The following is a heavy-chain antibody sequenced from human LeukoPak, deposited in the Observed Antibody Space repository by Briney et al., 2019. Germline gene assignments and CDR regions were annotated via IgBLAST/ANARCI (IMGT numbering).Heavy chain of an antibody. CDR1: EFTFSNYT. CDR2: ISSMSSYI. J-gene: IGHJ4*02. Sequence: GGSLRLSCAASEFTFSNYTMTWVRQAPGMGLEWVSSISSMSSYIYYADSVKGRFTISRDNAKNSLYLQMNSLRAEDTAVYYCARDHEEYCSGGSCSRFDYWGQGTLVAVSS. D-gene: IGHD2-15*01. CDR3: ARDHEEYCSGGSCSRFDY. V-gene: IGHV3-21*01.